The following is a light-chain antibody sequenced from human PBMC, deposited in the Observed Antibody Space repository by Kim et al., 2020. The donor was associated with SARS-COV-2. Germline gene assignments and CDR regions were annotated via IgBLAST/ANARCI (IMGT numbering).Light chain of an antibody. V-gene: IGLV3-19*01. CDR1: SLRNYY. J-gene: IGLJ3*02. CDR2: NKN. CDR3: NSRDRSANHLL. Sequence: SSELTQDPAVSVALGQTVRITCQGDSLRNYYASWYQQKPGQAPILLIYNKNNRHSGITERFSGSSSGNTASLTITGAQAEDEADYYWNSRDRSANHLLFG.